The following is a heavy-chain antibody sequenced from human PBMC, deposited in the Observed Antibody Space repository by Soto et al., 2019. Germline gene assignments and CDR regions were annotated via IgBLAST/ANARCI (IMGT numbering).Heavy chain of an antibody. J-gene: IGHJ6*02. V-gene: IGHV4-59*01. CDR3: ARDLWGYCGVGCYPLDV. CDR2: LYNTGST. D-gene: IGHD2-21*02. Sequence: SETLSLTCTVSGAYISRYDWSWIRQSPGKGLEWIGYLYNTGSTIYNPSLKSRVTISVDTSKNQFSLKMNSVTAADTAVYYCARDLWGYCGVGCYPLDVWGQGTTVTSP. CDR1: GAYISRYD.